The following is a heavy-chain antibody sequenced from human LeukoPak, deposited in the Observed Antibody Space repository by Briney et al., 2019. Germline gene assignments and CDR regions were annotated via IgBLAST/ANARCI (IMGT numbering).Heavy chain of an antibody. Sequence: PGGSLRLSCAASGFTFSSYSMNWVRQAPGKGLEWVSSISSSSSYIYYADSVKGRFTISRDNAKNSLYLQMNSLRAEDTALYYCARGNYAKAYFDFWGQGTLVTVSS. J-gene: IGHJ4*02. V-gene: IGHV3-21*01. CDR2: ISSSSSYI. CDR1: GFTFSSYS. CDR3: ARGNYAKAYFDF. D-gene: IGHD1-7*01.